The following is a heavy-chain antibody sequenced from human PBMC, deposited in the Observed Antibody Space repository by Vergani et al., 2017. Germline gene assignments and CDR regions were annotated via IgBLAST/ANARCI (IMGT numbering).Heavy chain of an antibody. CDR3: ARATVTTTFDY. V-gene: IGHV3-21*01. J-gene: IGHJ4*02. CDR2: ISSSSSYI. Sequence: EVQLVESGGGLVKPGGSLRLSCAASGFTFSSYSMNWVRQAPGKGWEWVSSISSSSSYIYYADSVKGRFTLSRDNAKNSLYLQMNSLRAEDTAVYYCARATVTTTFDYGGQGTLVTVSS. CDR1: GFTFSSYS. D-gene: IGHD4-17*01.